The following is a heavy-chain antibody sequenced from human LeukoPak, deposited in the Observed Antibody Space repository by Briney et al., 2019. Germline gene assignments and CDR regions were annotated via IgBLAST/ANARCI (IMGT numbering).Heavy chain of an antibody. CDR3: AREYYYGSSGYYLDY. CDR1: GGSISSSSYY. CDR2: IYYTGST. Sequence: TSETLSLTCTVSGGSISSSSYYWGWIRQPPGKGLEWVGSIYYTGSTYYNPSLKSRVAISVDTSKNQFSLNLRSVTAADSAVYYCAREYYYGSSGYYLDYWGQGTLVTVSS. J-gene: IGHJ4*02. D-gene: IGHD3-22*01. V-gene: IGHV4-39*07.